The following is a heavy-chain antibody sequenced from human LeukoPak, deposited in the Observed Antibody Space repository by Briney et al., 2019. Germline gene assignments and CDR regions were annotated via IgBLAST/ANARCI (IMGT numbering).Heavy chain of an antibody. V-gene: IGHV4-31*03. J-gene: IGHJ5*02. CDR1: GGSISSGGYY. D-gene: IGHD3-22*01. Sequence: SQTLSLTCTVSGGSISSGGYYWSWIRQHPGKGLEWTGYIYYSGSTYYNPSLKSRVTISVDTSKNQFSLKLSSVTAADTAVYYCARDGQLSGYQNWFDPWGQGTLVTVSS. CDR3: ARDGQLSGYQNWFDP. CDR2: IYYSGST.